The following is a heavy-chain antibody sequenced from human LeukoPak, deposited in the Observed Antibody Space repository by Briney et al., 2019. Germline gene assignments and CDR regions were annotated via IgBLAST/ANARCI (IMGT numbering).Heavy chain of an antibody. CDR1: VYTFTSYG. CDR3: ARDEVTVAGYYFDY. Sequence: ASVKVSCRASVYTFTSYGISWVRQAPGQGLEWMGWISAYNGNTNYAQKLQGRVTTTTDTSTSTAYMELRSLRSDDTAVYYCARDEVTVAGYYFDYWGQGTLVTVSS. J-gene: IGHJ4*02. D-gene: IGHD6-19*01. CDR2: ISAYNGNT. V-gene: IGHV1-18*01.